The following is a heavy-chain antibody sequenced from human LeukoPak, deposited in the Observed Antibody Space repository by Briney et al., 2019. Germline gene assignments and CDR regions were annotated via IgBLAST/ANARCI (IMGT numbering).Heavy chain of an antibody. D-gene: IGHD3-10*02. CDR1: GFTFSSYG. Sequence: GGSLRLSCAASGFTFSSYGMSWVRQAPGKGLEWVSGISGSGSTIYYADSVKGRFTISRDNAKNSLYLQMNSLRAEDTAVYYCAELGITMIGGAWGKGTTVTISS. CDR2: ISGSGSTI. V-gene: IGHV3-48*04. J-gene: IGHJ6*04. CDR3: AELGITMIGGA.